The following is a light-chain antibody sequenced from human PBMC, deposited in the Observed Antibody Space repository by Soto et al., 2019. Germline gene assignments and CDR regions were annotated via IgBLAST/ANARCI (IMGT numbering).Light chain of an antibody. V-gene: IGLV2-14*01. J-gene: IGLJ1*01. CDR1: SRDVGGYNY. CDR3: SSYTSSSTSYV. CDR2: DVS. Sequence: PAQPASASWAAGETFSMSCTGRSRDVGGYNYVSWYQQHPGKAPKLMIYDVSNRPSGVSNRFSGSKSGNTASLTISGLQAEDEADYYCSSYTSSSTSYVFGTGTKVTVL.